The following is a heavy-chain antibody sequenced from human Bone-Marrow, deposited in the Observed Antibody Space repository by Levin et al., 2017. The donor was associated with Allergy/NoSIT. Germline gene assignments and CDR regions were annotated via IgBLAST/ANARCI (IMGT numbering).Heavy chain of an antibody. CDR3: ARDRQEGHWHFDL. CDR1: GFTFSSFS. Sequence: GGSLRLSCAASGFTFSSFSMTWVRQAPGKGLEWVSSIYSSSSSIYYADSVKGRFTISRDNAKNSLYVQMNSLRAEDTAVYYCARDRQEGHWHFDLWGRGTLVTVSS. CDR2: IYSSSSSI. J-gene: IGHJ2*01. V-gene: IGHV3-21*01.